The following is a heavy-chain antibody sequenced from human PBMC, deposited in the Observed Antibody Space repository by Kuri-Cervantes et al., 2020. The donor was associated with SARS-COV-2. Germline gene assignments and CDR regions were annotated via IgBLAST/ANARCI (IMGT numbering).Heavy chain of an antibody. CDR1: GFTFTSSA. V-gene: IGHV1-58*02. J-gene: IGHJ1*01. CDR2: IVVGSGNT. CDR3: AREDSPSGDSHYSH. D-gene: IGHD2-15*01. Sequence: SVKVSCKASGFTFTSSAMQWVRQARGQRLEWIGWIVVGSGNTNYAQKFQGRITVARDTSATTVYMELSSLRSEDTAVYYCAREDSPSGDSHYSHWGQGTLVTVSS.